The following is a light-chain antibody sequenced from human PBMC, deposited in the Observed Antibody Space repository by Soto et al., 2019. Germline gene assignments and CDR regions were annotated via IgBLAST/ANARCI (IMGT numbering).Light chain of an antibody. CDR2: GAS. CDR3: QQYNDWPPDRT. CDR1: QSVGSN. V-gene: IGKV3-15*01. J-gene: IGKJ1*01. Sequence: EIVMPQSPATLSVSPGERATLSCMASQSVGSNLAWYQQKPGQAPRLLIYGASTRATGIPARFSGSGSGTEFTLTISRLQSEDFAIYFCQQYNDWPPDRTFGQGTKVEIK.